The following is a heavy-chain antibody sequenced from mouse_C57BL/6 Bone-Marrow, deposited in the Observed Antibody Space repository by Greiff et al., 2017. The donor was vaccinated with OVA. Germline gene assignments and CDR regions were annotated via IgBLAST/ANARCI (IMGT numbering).Heavy chain of an antibody. Sequence: EVKVEESGAELVRPGASVKLSCTASGFNIKDDYMHWVKQRPEQGLEWIGWIDPENGDTEYASKFQGKATITADTSSNTAYLQISSLTSEDTAVYYCTTWLTGVDYWGQGTTLTGSS. J-gene: IGHJ2*01. V-gene: IGHV14-4*01. CDR3: TTWLTGVDY. CDR1: GFNIKDDY. CDR2: IDPENGDT. D-gene: IGHD4-1*01.